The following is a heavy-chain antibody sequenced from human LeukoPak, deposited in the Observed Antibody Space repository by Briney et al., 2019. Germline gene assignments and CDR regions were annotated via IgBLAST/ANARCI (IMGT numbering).Heavy chain of an antibody. Sequence: ASVKVSCKASGYTFTSYGISWVRQAPGQGLEWMGWISAYNGNTNYAQKLQGRVTMTTDTSTSTAYMELRSLRSDDTAVYYCASDPRSAVVPAAPSWFDPWGQGTLVTVSS. CDR3: ASDPRSAVVPAAPSWFDP. CDR1: GYTFTSYG. CDR2: ISAYNGNT. J-gene: IGHJ5*02. V-gene: IGHV1-18*01. D-gene: IGHD2-2*01.